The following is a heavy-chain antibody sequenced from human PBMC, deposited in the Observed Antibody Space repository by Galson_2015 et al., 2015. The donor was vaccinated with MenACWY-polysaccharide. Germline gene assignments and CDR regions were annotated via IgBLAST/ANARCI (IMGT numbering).Heavy chain of an antibody. CDR1: GFNFDSYA. J-gene: IGHJ4*02. CDR3: AKDYGDFGPDF. Sequence: SLRLSCAASGFNFDSYAMHWVRQGPGKGLEWVSLIRGDGITTDYADSVKGRFTVSRDNSKNSLYLQMNSLRAEDTAFYYCAKDYGDFGPDFWGQ. D-gene: IGHD4-17*01. CDR2: IRGDGITT. V-gene: IGHV3-43*02.